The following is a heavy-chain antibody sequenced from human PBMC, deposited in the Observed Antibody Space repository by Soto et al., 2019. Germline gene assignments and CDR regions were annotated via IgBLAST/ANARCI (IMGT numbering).Heavy chain of an antibody. D-gene: IGHD2-2*01. J-gene: IGHJ6*02. CDR2: IIPIFGTA. Sequence: SVKVSCKASVGTFSSYAISWVRQAPGQGLEWMGGIIPIFGTANYAQKFQGRVTITADKSTSTAYMELSSLRSEDTAVYYCARWQRSSNAYYYYGMDVWGQGTTVTVSS. V-gene: IGHV1-69*06. CDR3: ARWQRSSNAYYYYGMDV. CDR1: VGTFSSYA.